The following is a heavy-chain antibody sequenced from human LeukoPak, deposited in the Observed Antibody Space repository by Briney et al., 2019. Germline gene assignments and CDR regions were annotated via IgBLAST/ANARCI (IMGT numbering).Heavy chain of an antibody. D-gene: IGHD3-10*01. CDR3: ARGRIGSGSLNWFDP. J-gene: IGHJ5*02. V-gene: IGHV1-2*02. Sequence: ASVKVSCKASGYTFIAYYLHWVRQAPGQGLEWVGWINPNNGGTNYAQKFQGRVTMTRDTSISTAYMELSRLKSDDTAVYYCARGRIGSGSLNWFDPWSQGTLVTVSS. CDR1: GYTFIAYY. CDR2: INPNNGGT.